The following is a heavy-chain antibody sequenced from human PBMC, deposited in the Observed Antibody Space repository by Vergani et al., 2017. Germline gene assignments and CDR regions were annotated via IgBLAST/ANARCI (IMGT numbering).Heavy chain of an antibody. Sequence: QLQLQESGPGLVKPSETLSLTCTVSGGSISSSSYYWGWIRKPPGKGLEWIGSIYYSGSTYYNPSLKSRVTISVDTSKNQFSLKLSSVTAADTAVYYCARVLIVVVVAAKGLAFDIWGQGTMVTVSS. CDR3: ARVLIVVVVAAKGLAFDI. CDR2: IYYSGST. CDR1: GGSISSSSYY. D-gene: IGHD2-15*01. J-gene: IGHJ3*02. V-gene: IGHV4-39*07.